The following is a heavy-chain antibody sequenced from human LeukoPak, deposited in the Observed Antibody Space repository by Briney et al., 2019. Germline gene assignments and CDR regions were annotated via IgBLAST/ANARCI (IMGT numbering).Heavy chain of an antibody. CDR3: VRTRGPYYYYGMDV. J-gene: IGHJ6*02. V-gene: IGHV4-59*01. CDR2: IYYSGST. CDR1: GGSISSYY. Sequence: SETLSLTCTVSGGSISSYYWSWIRQPPGKGLEWIGYIYYSGSTNYNPSLKSRVTISADTSKNQFSLKLSSVTAADTAVYYCVRTRGPYYYYGMDVWGQGTTVTVSS.